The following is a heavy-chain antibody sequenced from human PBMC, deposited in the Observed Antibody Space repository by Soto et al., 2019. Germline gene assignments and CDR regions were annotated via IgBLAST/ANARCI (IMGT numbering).Heavy chain of an antibody. CDR2: RKQDGSEK. Sequence: EVQLVESGGGLVQPGGSLRLSCAASGFTFSSYWMSWVRQAPGKGLEWVANRKQDGSEKYYVDSVKGRFTISRDNAKNSLYLQMNSLRAEDTAVYYCARVRRGAYGDYDYYFDYWGQGTLVTVSS. D-gene: IGHD4-17*01. J-gene: IGHJ4*02. V-gene: IGHV3-7*01. CDR3: ARVRRGAYGDYDYYFDY. CDR1: GFTFSSYW.